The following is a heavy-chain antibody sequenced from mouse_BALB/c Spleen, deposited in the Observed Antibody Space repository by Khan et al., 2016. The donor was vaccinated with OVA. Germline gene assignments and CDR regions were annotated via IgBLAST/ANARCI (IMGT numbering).Heavy chain of an antibody. D-gene: IGHD1-1*01. CDR3: ARNPYDHKNVMDY. CDR1: GFSLTNYG. J-gene: IGHJ4*01. CDR2: IWSDGST. Sequence: QVPLKESGPGLVAPSQSLSITCTISGFSLTNYGVHWVRQPPGKGLEWLVVIWSDGSTTYNSTLQSRLTITKDNSKSQVFLKMNSLQTDDTAIYYCARNPYDHKNVMDYWGQGTSVTVSS. V-gene: IGHV2-6*02.